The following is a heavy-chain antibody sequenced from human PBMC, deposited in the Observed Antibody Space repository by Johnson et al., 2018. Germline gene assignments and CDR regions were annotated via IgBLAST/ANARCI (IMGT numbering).Heavy chain of an antibody. CDR1: GFTFDDYA. V-gene: IGHV3-9*01. D-gene: IGHD3-22*01. CDR2: IGWNSGSI. J-gene: IGHJ1*01. CDR3: AKGKYYDSSGYFQH. Sequence: EVQLVESGGGLVQXGRSLRLXCAASGFTFDDYAMHWVRQAPGKGLEWVSGIGWNSGSIGYADSVKGRLTISRDNGKNSLYLQMNRLRAEDTALYYFAKGKYYDSSGYFQHWGQGTLVTVSS.